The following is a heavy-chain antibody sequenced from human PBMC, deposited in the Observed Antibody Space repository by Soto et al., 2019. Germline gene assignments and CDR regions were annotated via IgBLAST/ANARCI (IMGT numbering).Heavy chain of an antibody. Sequence: QVTLKESGPVLVKPTETLTLTCTVSGFSLSNARMGVSWIRQPPGKALEWLAHIFSNDEKSYSTSLKSRLTISTDASKRQAVLTMTNMDPVDTAAFYYARTMDYYGMAVWGHGTTVAVSS. CDR3: ARTMDYYGMAV. D-gene: IGHD2-2*03. CDR2: IFSNDEK. J-gene: IGHJ6*02. CDR1: GFSLSNARMG. V-gene: IGHV2-26*01.